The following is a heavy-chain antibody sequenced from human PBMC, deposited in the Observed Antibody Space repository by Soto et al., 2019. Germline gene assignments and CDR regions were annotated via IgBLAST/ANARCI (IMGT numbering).Heavy chain of an antibody. J-gene: IGHJ4*02. CDR2: ISYDGSNK. D-gene: IGHD4-17*01. CDR1: GFTFSSYA. CDR3: ARERKTTDRYFDY. V-gene: IGHV3-30-3*01. Sequence: GGSLRLSCAASGFTFSSYAMHWVRQAPGKGLEWVAVISYDGSNKYYADSVKGRFTISRDNSKNTLYLQMSSLRAEDTAVYYCARERKTTDRYFDYWGQGTLVTVSS.